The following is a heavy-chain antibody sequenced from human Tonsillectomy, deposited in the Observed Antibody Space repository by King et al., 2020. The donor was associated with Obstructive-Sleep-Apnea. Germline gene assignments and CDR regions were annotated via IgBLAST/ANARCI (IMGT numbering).Heavy chain of an antibody. J-gene: IGHJ4*02. CDR3: AKDWGATPPFDY. D-gene: IGHD1-26*01. V-gene: IGHV3-33*06. CDR2: IWYDGSKT. CDR1: GFSFSNYG. Sequence: VQLQESGGGVVQPGRSLSLSCDASGFSFSNYGMHWVRQAPGKGLEWVAVIWYDGSKTYYADSVKGRFTISRDNSRYTLYLHMNSLRAEDTAVYYCAKDWGATPPFDYWGQGTLVTVSS.